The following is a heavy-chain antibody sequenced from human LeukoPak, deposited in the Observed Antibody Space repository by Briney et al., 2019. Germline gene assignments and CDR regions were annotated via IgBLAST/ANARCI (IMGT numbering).Heavy chain of an antibody. Sequence: GGSLRLSCAASGFTFSSYAMSWVRQAPGKGLEWVSAISGSGGSTYYADSVKGRFTISRDNSKNTLYLQMNSLRAEDTAVYYCVKSWGSTRPYYNYMAVWGKGNSVTVSS. CDR3: VKSWGSTRPYYNYMAV. D-gene: IGHD1-26*01. CDR1: GFTFSSYA. CDR2: ISGSGGST. V-gene: IGHV3-23*01. J-gene: IGHJ6*03.